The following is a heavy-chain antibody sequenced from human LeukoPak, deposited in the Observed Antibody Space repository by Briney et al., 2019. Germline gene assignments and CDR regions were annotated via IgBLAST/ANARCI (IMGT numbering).Heavy chain of an antibody. Sequence: PGGSLRLSCAASGFTFSSYAMNWVRQAPGKGLEWVSAISGSGGSTYYADSVKGRFTISRDNSKNTLYLQMNSLRAEDTAVYYCAKDEGSITGYYFDYWGQGTLVTVSS. J-gene: IGHJ4*02. CDR2: ISGSGGST. CDR3: AKDEGSITGYYFDY. D-gene: IGHD1-20*01. CDR1: GFTFSSYA. V-gene: IGHV3-23*01.